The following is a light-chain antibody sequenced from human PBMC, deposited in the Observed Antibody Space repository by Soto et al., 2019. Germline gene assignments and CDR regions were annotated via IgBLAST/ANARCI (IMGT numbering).Light chain of an antibody. CDR3: QQRTNVFP. V-gene: IGKV3-11*01. CDR2: DAS. Sequence: EVAMTQSPATLSLSPGERATLSCRASQSIGSYLAWYQQKPGQAPRLLIYDASSRATGVPARFSGSGSGTDFTLTISSVESEDFAVYYCQQRTNVFPFGPWTTVDVQ. J-gene: IGKJ3*01. CDR1: QSIGSY.